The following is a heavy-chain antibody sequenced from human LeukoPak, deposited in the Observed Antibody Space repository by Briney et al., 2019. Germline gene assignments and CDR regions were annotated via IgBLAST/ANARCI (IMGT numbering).Heavy chain of an antibody. CDR1: GFTFSDYL. CDR3: ARDGYCTTTSCAHFDC. CDR2: LRQDGSEK. D-gene: IGHD2-2*03. J-gene: IGHJ4*02. V-gene: IGHV3-7*01. Sequence: GGSLRLSCAASGFTFSDYLMSWVRQAPGKGLEWVANLRQDGSEKYYVDSVRGRFTISRDNAKNTLYLQMSSLRVEDTAVYYCARDGYCTTTSCAHFDCWGQGTLVTVSS.